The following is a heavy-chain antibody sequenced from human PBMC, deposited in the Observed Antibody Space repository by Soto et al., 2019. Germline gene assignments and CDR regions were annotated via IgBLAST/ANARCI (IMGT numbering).Heavy chain of an antibody. CDR2: IFCDDDK. D-gene: IGHD2-8*02. V-gene: IGHV2-5*02. Sequence: VCGPTRVKPTPTLALTCSFSGFSLITSGMGVGWISKPPEKALEWLALIFCDDDKRYNPSLKSRLTITKDTSENQVVLTLTNMDPVDTATYYCAHIYTDTGGHFDYWGQGTMVTVSS. CDR1: GFSLITSGMG. CDR3: AHIYTDTGGHFDY. J-gene: IGHJ4*02.